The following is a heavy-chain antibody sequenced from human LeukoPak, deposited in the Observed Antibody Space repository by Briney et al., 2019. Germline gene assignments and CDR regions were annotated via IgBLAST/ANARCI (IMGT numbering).Heavy chain of an antibody. J-gene: IGHJ4*02. D-gene: IGHD2-15*01. V-gene: IGHV1-2*02. CDR1: GYTFTGYY. CDR3: ARDYCSGGSCYPHRNYYFDY. Sequence: ASVKVSCKASGYTFTGYYMHWVRQAPGQGLEWMGWINPNSGGTNYAQKFQGRVTMTRDTSISTVYMELSSLRSEDTAVYYCARDYCSGGSCYPHRNYYFDYWGQGTLVTVSS. CDR2: INPNSGGT.